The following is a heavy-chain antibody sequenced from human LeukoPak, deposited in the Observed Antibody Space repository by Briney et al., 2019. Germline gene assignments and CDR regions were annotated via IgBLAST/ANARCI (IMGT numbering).Heavy chain of an antibody. CDR2: IYPGDSDT. CDR1: GYTFTSNW. V-gene: IGHV5-51*01. Sequence: GESLKISCKASGYTFTSNWIGWVRQMPGKGLEWMGIIYPGDSDTTYSPSFQGQVTISADNSISTAYLHWSRLKASDTAMYYCAGLAQKVSSSSSDYWGQGTLVTVSS. CDR3: AGLAQKVSSSSSDY. J-gene: IGHJ4*02. D-gene: IGHD6-6*01.